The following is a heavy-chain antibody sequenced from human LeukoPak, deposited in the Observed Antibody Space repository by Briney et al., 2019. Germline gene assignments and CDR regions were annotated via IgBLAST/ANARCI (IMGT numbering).Heavy chain of an antibody. J-gene: IGHJ4*02. D-gene: IGHD1-26*01. V-gene: IGHV4-39*07. CDR1: GGSISNSDYY. CDR3: ARRAPGPSPTHDY. Sequence: PSETLSLTCTVSGGSISNSDYYWGCIRLPQGKGLEYIGYIYYIGNTNYNPSLKSRLTISVDTSKNQVSLRLSSVTAADTAVYYCARRAPGPSPTHDYWGQGTLVTVSS. CDR2: IYYIGNT.